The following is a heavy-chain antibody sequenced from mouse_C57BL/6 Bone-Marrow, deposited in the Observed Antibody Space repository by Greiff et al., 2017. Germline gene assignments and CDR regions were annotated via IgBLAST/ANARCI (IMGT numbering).Heavy chain of an antibody. CDR1: GYTFTDYY. CDR3: ARGNLPDAMDY. V-gene: IGHV1-19*01. CDR2: INPYNGGT. J-gene: IGHJ4*01. Sequence: HLQQSGPVLVKPGASVKMSCKASGYTFTDYYMNWVKQSHGKSLEWIGVINPYNGGTSYNQKFKGKATLTVDKSSSTAYMELNSLTSEDSAVYYCARGNLPDAMDYWGQGTSVTVSS.